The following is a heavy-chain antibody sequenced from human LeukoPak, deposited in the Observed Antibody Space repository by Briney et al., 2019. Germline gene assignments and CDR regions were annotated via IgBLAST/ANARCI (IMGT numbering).Heavy chain of an antibody. CDR2: IYSGGCT. CDR3: ACGVEMATTMDY. CDR1: GFTVSSNY. Sequence: PGVSLRLSCAASGFTVSSNYMSWVRQAPAKGLEGVAVIYSGGCTYYVHSVQGRFTIARDNSKNTLYLQMNSLRTEDTAVYYCACGVEMATTMDYWGQGTLVTVSS. D-gene: IGHD5-24*01. J-gene: IGHJ4*02. V-gene: IGHV3-53*01.